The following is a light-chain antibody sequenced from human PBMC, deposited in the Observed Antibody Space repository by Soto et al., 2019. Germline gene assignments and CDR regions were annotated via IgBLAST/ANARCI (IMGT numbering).Light chain of an antibody. CDR3: QTWGTGPLV. J-gene: IGLJ2*01. V-gene: IGLV4-69*01. CDR2: LYSDGSH. CDR1: SGHSSYA. Sequence: QPVLTQSPSASASLGASVKLTCTLSSGHSSYAIAWHQQQPEKGPRYLMKLYSDGSHSKGDGIPDRFSGSSSGAERYLTISSLQSEDEADYYCQTWGTGPLVFGGGTKLTVL.